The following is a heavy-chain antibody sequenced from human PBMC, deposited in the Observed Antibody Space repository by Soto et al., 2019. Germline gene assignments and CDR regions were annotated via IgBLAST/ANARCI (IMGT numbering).Heavy chain of an antibody. CDR2: INPSGGST. J-gene: IGHJ6*02. D-gene: IGHD3-3*01. Sequence: QVQLVQSGAEVKKPGASVKVSCKASGYTFTSYYMHWVRQAPGQGLEWMGIINPSGGSTSYTQKFQGRVTMTRDTSTSTVYMELSSLRSEDTAVYYCARDQRTLRFLEWSSPDVWGQGTTVTVSS. CDR1: GYTFTSYY. CDR3: ARDQRTLRFLEWSSPDV. V-gene: IGHV1-46*01.